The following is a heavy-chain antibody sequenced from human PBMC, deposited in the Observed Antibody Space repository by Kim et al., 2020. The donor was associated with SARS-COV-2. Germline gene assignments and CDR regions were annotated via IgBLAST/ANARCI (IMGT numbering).Heavy chain of an antibody. Sequence: DKYYSTSLKTRLTISKDTSKNQVVLTMTNMDPVDTATYYCARMRAAAGQDYWGQGTLVTVSS. CDR2: DK. J-gene: IGHJ4*02. CDR3: ARMRAAAGQDY. V-gene: IGHV2-70*01. D-gene: IGHD6-13*01.